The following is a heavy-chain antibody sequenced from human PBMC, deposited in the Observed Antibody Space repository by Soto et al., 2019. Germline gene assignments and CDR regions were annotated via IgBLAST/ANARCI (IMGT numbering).Heavy chain of an antibody. CDR1: GFTFSGSA. CDR3: TKWEVGNSRPLDY. Sequence: EVQLVESGGGLVQPGGSLKLSCAASGFTFSGSAMHWVRQTSGKGLEWVGRIRGKADNYATAYAASVKGRFTISRDDSKNTAYLQMNSLRTEDTAVYYCTKWEVGNSRPLDYWGQGTLVNVSS. V-gene: IGHV3-73*01. CDR2: IRGKADNYAT. J-gene: IGHJ4*02. D-gene: IGHD1-26*01.